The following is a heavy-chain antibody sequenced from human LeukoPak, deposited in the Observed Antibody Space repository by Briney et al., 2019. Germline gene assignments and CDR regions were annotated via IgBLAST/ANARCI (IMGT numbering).Heavy chain of an antibody. Sequence: PGGSLRLSCAASGFTFSTYTMNWVRQAPGKGLEWVSYISSSSSTIYYADSVKGRFTISRDNAKNSLYLQMNSLGDEDTAVYYCARGYSYPYFDYWGQGTLVTVSS. CDR3: ARGYSYPYFDY. V-gene: IGHV3-48*02. J-gene: IGHJ4*02. D-gene: IGHD5-18*01. CDR1: GFTFSTYT. CDR2: ISSSSSTI.